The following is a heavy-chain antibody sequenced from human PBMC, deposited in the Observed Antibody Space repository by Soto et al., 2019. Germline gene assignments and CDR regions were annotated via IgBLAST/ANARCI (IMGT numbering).Heavy chain of an antibody. CDR3: ARDDNYYDSSGYYHGFDP. CDR1: GYSFTDYH. J-gene: IGHJ5*02. Sequence: ASVKVSCKASGYSFTDYHIHWVRQAPGQGLEWLGRINPSGGSTSYAQKFQGRVTMTRDTSTSTVYMELSSLRSEDTAVYYCARDDNYYDSSGYYHGFDPWGQGTLVTVSS. CDR2: INPSGGST. V-gene: IGHV1-46*01. D-gene: IGHD3-22*01.